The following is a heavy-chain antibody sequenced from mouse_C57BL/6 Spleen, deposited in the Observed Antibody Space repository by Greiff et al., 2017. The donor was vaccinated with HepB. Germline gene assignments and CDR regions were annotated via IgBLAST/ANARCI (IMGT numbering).Heavy chain of an antibody. CDR1: GFTFSDYG. CDR3: ARKVSNYFDY. CDR2: ISSGSSTI. V-gene: IGHV5-17*01. J-gene: IGHJ2*01. Sequence: EVKVEESGGGLVKPGGSLKLSCAASGFTFSDYGMHWVRQAPEKGLEWVAYISSGSSTIYYADTVKGRFTISRDNAKNTLFLQMTSLRSEDTAMYYCARKVSNYFDYWGQGTTLTVSS. D-gene: IGHD2-14*01.